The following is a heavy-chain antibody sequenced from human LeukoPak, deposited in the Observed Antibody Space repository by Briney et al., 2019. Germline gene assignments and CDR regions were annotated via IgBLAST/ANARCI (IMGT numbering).Heavy chain of an antibody. CDR3: ARLYYHSSGWIDF. J-gene: IGHJ4*02. V-gene: IGHV4-59*11. CDR1: GGSISSHC. CDR2: MCNDGTT. D-gene: IGHD6-19*01. Sequence: SETLSLTCAVSGGSISSHCWTWLRQPPGKGLDWIAYMCNDGTTDSIPSLKSRLTMSLDTSKNQFFLDLRSVTAADTAVYYCARLYYHSSGWIDFWGQGTLVTVSS.